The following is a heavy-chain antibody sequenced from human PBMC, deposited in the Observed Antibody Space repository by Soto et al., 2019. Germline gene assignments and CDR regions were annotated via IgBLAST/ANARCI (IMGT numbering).Heavy chain of an antibody. V-gene: IGHV1-46*01. J-gene: IGHJ4*02. CDR1: GYTFTSYY. D-gene: IGHD3-22*01. CDR3: ARGGRDYDSSGYYEPHFDY. CDR2: INPSGGST. Sequence: RPSVKVSCKASGYTFTSYYMHWVRQAPGQGLEWMGIINPSGGSTSYAQKFQGRVTMTRDTSTSTVYMELSSLRSEDTAVYYCARGGRDYDSSGYYEPHFDYWGQGTLVTVSS.